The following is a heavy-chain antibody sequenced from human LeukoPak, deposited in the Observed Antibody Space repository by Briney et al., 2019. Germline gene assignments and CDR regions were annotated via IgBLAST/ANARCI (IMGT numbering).Heavy chain of an antibody. J-gene: IGHJ3*02. CDR2: IYPGDSDT. CDR3: ARRRSYYGAKDAFDI. D-gene: IGHD4-23*01. CDR1: GYSFATTYW. Sequence: GEPLKVSCKGSGYSFATTYWIGWVRQMPGKGLEWMGIIYPGDSDTRYSPSFQGQVTISADKSISTAFLQWGSLKASDTAIYYCARRRSYYGAKDAFDIWGQGTVVTVSS. V-gene: IGHV5-51*01.